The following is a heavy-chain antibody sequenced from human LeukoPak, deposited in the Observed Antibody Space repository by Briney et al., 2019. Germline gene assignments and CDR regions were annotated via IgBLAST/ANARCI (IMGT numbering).Heavy chain of an antibody. V-gene: IGHV1-2*02. Sequence: ASLKVSCKASGYTFTGYYMHWVRQAPGQGLEWMGWINTNSGGTNYAQKFQGRVTMTRDTSSSTAYMELSRLRSDDTAVYYCASTSRGYSYGKLYHFDYWGQGTLVTVSS. CDR3: ASTSRGYSYGKLYHFDY. D-gene: IGHD5-18*01. CDR1: GYTFTGYY. J-gene: IGHJ4*02. CDR2: INTNSGGT.